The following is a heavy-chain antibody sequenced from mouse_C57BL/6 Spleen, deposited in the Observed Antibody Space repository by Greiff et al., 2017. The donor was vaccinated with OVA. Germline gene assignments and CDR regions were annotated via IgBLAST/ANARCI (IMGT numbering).Heavy chain of an antibody. CDR2: IDPNSGGT. Sequence: QVQLQQPGAELVKPGASVKLSCKASGYTFTSYWMHWVQQRPGRGLEWIGRIDPNSGGTKYNEKFKSKATLTVDKPSSTAYMQLSSLASEDSAVYYGARSAGVYGSVWYFDVWGTGTTVTVSS. CDR3: ARSAGVYGSVWYFDV. V-gene: IGHV1-72*01. D-gene: IGHD1-1*01. CDR1: GYTFTSYW. J-gene: IGHJ1*03.